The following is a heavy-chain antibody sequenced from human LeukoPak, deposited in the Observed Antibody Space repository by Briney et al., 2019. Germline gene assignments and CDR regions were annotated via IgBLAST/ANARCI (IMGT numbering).Heavy chain of an antibody. Sequence: GASVKVSCKASGYTFTSYGISWVRQAPGQGLEWMGGIIPIFGTANYAQKFQGRVTITTDESTSTAYMELSSLRSEDTAVYYCARDPHYGPSGYWGQGTLVTVSS. D-gene: IGHD3-16*01. CDR2: IIPIFGTA. CDR3: ARDPHYGPSGY. CDR1: GYTFTSYG. V-gene: IGHV1-69*05. J-gene: IGHJ4*02.